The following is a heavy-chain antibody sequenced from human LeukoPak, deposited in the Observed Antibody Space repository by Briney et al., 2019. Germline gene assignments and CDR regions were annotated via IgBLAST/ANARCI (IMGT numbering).Heavy chain of an antibody. J-gene: IGHJ4*02. Sequence: GGSLRLSCAVSGLTFNNYAMSWVRQAPGKGLEWVSGISGRGAGKYYADSVKGRFTISRDNSKNTLYLQMNSLRAEDTAVYYCAKGVVVAPDVTPFDYWGQGTLVTVSS. V-gene: IGHV3-23*01. CDR1: GLTFNNYA. CDR3: AKGVVVAPDVTPFDY. CDR2: ISGRGAGK. D-gene: IGHD2-2*01.